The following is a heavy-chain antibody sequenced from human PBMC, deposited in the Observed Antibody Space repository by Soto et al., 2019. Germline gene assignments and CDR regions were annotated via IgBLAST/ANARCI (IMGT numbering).Heavy chain of an antibody. Sequence: PSETLSLSCTFSCGSIRGGGYYWSWIRQHPGKGLEWIGYIYYSGSTYYNPSLKSRVTISVDTSKNQFSLKLSSVTAADTAVYDCAACYPRYNWFDPWGQRTLVTVSS. CDR2: IYYSGST. CDR1: CGSIRGGGYY. J-gene: IGHJ5*02. D-gene: IGHD5-18*01. CDR3: AACYPRYNWFDP. V-gene: IGHV4-31*03.